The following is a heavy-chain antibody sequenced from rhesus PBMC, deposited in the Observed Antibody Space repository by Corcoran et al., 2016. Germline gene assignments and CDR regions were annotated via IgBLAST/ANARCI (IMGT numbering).Heavy chain of an antibody. CDR3: TRGGSGWSGYFDY. Sequence: EVQLVESGGGLVQPGGSLRLSCAASGFTFSSYGMSWVRQAPVKGLEWVSYISNGGGSTYYADSVKGRFTISGDNSKTTLYRQLNSLKAEDTAVYYCTRGGSGWSGYFDYWGQGVLVTVSS. D-gene: IGHD6S26*01. CDR2: ISNGGGST. V-gene: IGHV3S5*01. CDR1: GFTFSSYG. J-gene: IGHJ4*01.